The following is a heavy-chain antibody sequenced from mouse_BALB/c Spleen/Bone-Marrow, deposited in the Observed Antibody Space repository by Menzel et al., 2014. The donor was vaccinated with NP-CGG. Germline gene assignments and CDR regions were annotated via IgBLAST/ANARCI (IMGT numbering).Heavy chain of an antibody. CDR1: GDSITSGY. CDR3: ATYDCYCFDY. D-gene: IGHD2-4*01. J-gene: IGHJ2*01. Sequence: EVKLVESGPSLVKPSQSLSLSCSATGDSITSGYWNWIRKFPGNKLEYMGYISYSGSTYYYPSLKNQISITRDTSKNQYYLQLNSVTTEDTATYYCATYDCYCFDYWGQGTTLTVSS. CDR2: ISYSGST. V-gene: IGHV3-8*02.